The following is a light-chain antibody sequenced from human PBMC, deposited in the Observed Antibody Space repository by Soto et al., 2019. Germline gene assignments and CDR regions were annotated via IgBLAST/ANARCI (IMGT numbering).Light chain of an antibody. CDR1: QGIRNA. CDR3: LQHNSYQWT. CDR2: AAS. V-gene: IGKV1-17*01. J-gene: IGKJ1*01. Sequence: DIQMTQSPSSLSASVGDRVTITCRASQGIRNALGWYQQKPGKAPNRLIYAASSLQSVVPSRFSGSGSGTEFTLTISSLQPEDFATYYCLQHNSYQWTFGQGTKVEIK.